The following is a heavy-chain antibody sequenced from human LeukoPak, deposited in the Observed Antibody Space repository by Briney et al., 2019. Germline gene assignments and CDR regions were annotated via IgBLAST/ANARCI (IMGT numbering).Heavy chain of an antibody. CDR1: GFTFSSYE. D-gene: IGHD2-2*01. V-gene: IGHV3-48*03. CDR2: ISSSGSTI. J-gene: IGHJ5*02. CDR3: ARVVPAGGPGRQSQFDP. Sequence: PGTSLRLSCAASGFTFSSYEMNWVRQAPGKGLEWVSYISSSGSTIYYADSVKGRFTISRDNAKNSLYLQMNSLRAEDTAVYYCARVVPAGGPGRQSQFDPWGQGTLVTVSS.